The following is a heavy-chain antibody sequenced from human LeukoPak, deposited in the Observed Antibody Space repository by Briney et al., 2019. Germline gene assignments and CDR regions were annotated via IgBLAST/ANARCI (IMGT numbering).Heavy chain of an antibody. J-gene: IGHJ5*02. CDR3: ARHFSDIVVVPAAIGWFDP. CDR1: GGSISSYY. D-gene: IGHD2-2*02. V-gene: IGHV4-59*08. CDR2: IYYSGST. Sequence: SETLSLTCTVSGGSISSYYWSWIRQPPGKGLEWIGYIYYSGSTNYNPSLKSRVTISVDTSKNQFSLKLSSVTAADTAVYYCARHFSDIVVVPAAIGWFDPWGQGTLVTVSS.